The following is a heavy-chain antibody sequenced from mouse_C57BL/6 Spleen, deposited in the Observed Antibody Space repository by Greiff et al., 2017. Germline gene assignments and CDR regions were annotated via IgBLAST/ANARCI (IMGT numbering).Heavy chain of an antibody. CDR1: GYTFTDYY. D-gene: IGHD1-1*01. V-gene: IGHV1-19*01. CDR2: INPYNGGT. CDR3: ARGGTVVAHYYAMDY. J-gene: IGHJ4*01. Sequence: EVKLMESGPVLVKPGASVKMSCKASGYTFTDYYMNWVKQSHGKSLEWIGVINPYNGGTSYNQKFKGKATLTVDKSSSTAYMELNSLTSEDSAVYYCARGGTVVAHYYAMDYWGQGTSVTGSA.